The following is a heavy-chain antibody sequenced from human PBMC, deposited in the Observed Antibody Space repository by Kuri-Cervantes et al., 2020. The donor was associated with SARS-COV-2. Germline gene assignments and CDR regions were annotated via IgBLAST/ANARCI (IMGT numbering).Heavy chain of an antibody. Sequence: SETLSLTCTVSGGSIGSGDYYWSWIRQPPGKGLEWIGYIYYSGSTYYNPPLKSRVTISVDTSKNQFSLKLSSVTAADTAVYYCARLNSNYKNNWFDPWGQGTLVTVSS. V-gene: IGHV4-30-4*08. J-gene: IGHJ5*02. D-gene: IGHD4-11*01. CDR2: IYYSGST. CDR1: GGSIGSGDYY. CDR3: ARLNSNYKNNWFDP.